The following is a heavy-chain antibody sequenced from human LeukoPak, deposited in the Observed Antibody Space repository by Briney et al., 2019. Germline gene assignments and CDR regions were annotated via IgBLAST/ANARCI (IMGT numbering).Heavy chain of an antibody. J-gene: IGHJ5*02. CDR1: GFTFSTYW. D-gene: IGHD3-9*01. V-gene: IGHV3-74*01. CDR3: AKAPLRYFDPNNWFDP. CDR2: INTDGSST. Sequence: GGSLRLSCAASGFTFSTYWMHWVRQAPGKGLVWVSRINTDGSSTSYADSVKGRFTISRDNAKNTLYLQMNSLRAEDTAVYYCAKAPLRYFDPNNWFDPWGQGTLVTVSS.